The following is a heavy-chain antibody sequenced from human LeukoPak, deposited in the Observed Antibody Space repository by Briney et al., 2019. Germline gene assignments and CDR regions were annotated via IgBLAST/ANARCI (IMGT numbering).Heavy chain of an antibody. D-gene: IGHD6-13*01. CDR3: ARGSVRGAAAGPDLDY. J-gene: IGHJ4*02. CDR1: GGSFSGYY. Sequence: SETLSLTCAVYGGSFSGYYWSWIRQPPGKGLEWIGEINHSGSTNYNPSHKSRVTISVDTSKNQFSLKLSSVTAADTAVYYCARGSVRGAAAGPDLDYWGQGTLVTVSS. CDR2: INHSGST. V-gene: IGHV4-34*01.